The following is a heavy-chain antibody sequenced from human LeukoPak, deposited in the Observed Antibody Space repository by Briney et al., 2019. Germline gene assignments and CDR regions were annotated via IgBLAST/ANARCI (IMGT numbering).Heavy chain of an antibody. Sequence: SGGSLRLSCAASGLTFSSYSMNWVRQAPGKGLEWVSSISSSSSYIYYADSVKGRFTISRDNAKNSLYLQMNSLRAEDTAVYYCARTPYCSSTSCYKGLFDYWGQGTLVTVSS. D-gene: IGHD2-2*02. J-gene: IGHJ4*02. CDR1: GLTFSSYS. CDR3: ARTPYCSSTSCYKGLFDY. V-gene: IGHV3-21*01. CDR2: ISSSSSYI.